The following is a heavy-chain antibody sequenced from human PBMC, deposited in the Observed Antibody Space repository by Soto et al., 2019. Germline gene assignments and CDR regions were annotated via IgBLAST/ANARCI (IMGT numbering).Heavy chain of an antibody. CDR3: ARGRGYDILTGYYYYYGMDV. CDR1: GGSFSGYY. Sequence: ILSLTCAVYGGSFSGYYWSWIRQPPGKGLEWIGEINHSGSTNYNPSLKSRVTISVDTSKNQFSLKLSSVTAADTAVYYCARGRGYDILTGYYYYYGMDVWGQGTTVTVSS. D-gene: IGHD3-9*01. V-gene: IGHV4-34*01. CDR2: INHSGST. J-gene: IGHJ6*02.